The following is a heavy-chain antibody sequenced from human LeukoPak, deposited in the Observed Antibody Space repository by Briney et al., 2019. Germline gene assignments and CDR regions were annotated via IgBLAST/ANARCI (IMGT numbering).Heavy chain of an antibody. D-gene: IGHD1-1*01. CDR3: ARGVGTTAHYYYGMDV. V-gene: IGHV4-59*01. CDR1: GGSISSYY. CDR2: IYYSGST. Sequence: PSETLSLTCTVSGGSISSYYWSWIRQPPGKGLEWIGYIYYSGSTNYNPSLESRVTISVDTSKNQFSLKLSSVTAADTAVYYCARGVGTTAHYYYGMDVWGQGTTVTVSS. J-gene: IGHJ6*02.